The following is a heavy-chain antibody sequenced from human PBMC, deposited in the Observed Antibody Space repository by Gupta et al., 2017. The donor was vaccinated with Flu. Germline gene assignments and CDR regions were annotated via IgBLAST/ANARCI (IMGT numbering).Heavy chain of an antibody. CDR2: IYYSGST. CDR1: GGSISSYY. Sequence: QVQLQESGPGLVKPSETLSLTCTVSGGSISSYYWSWIRQPPGKGLEWIGYIYYSGSTNYNPSLKSRVTISVDTSKNQFSLKLSSVTAADTAVYYCARHGVPGGVVVRGVKAKPDAFDIWGQGTMVTVSS. CDR3: ARHGVPGGVVVRGVKAKPDAFDI. J-gene: IGHJ3*02. V-gene: IGHV4-59*08. D-gene: IGHD3-10*01.